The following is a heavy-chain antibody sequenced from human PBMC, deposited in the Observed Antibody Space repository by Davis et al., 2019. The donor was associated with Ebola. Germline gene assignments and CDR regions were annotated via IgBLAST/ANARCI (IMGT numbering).Heavy chain of an antibody. J-gene: IGHJ4*02. D-gene: IGHD3-3*01. CDR3: ARDLRGWRTSDY. Sequence: PGGSLRLSCAASGFVFSSYVMSWVRRAPGKGLEWVSTLGTSADTYYADSVKGRFTISKDNSKNTLYLQMDRLRAEDTAVYYCARDLRGWRTSDYWGQGTLVTVSS. CDR1: GFVFSSYV. V-gene: IGHV3-53*01. CDR2: LGTSADT.